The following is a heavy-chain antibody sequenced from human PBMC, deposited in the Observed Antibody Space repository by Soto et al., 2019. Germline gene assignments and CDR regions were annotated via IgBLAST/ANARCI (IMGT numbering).Heavy chain of an antibody. CDR3: ARQSGPAYRYGMDI. D-gene: IGHD1-1*01. CDR2: INHAGST. CDR1: GGSFSGYY. V-gene: IGHV4-34*02. Sequence: QMQLQQWGAGLLKASETLSLTCSVSGGSFSGYYLAWIRQPPGKGLEWIGEINHAGSTKYHPSLKSRVVLSVALSNTHFSLRLSSVTAADTAVYFCARQSGPAYRYGMDIWGQGTTVTVSS. J-gene: IGHJ6*02.